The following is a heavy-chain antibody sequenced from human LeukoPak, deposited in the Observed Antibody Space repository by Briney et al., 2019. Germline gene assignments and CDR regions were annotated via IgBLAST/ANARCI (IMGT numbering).Heavy chain of an antibody. CDR1: GGSISSSSYY. CDR3: ARHGLLIAAAGDFDY. D-gene: IGHD6-13*01. CDR2: INHSGST. J-gene: IGHJ4*02. Sequence: PSETLSLTCTVSGGSISSSSYYWGWIRQPPGKGLEWIGEINHSGSTNYNPSLKSRVTISVDTSKNQFSLKLSSVTAADTAVYYCARHGLLIAAAGDFDYWGQGTLVTVSS. V-gene: IGHV4-39*01.